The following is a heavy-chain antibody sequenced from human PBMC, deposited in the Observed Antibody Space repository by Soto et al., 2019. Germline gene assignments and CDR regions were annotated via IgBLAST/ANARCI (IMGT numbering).Heavy chain of an antibody. D-gene: IGHD3-3*01. CDR2: IKQDGSEK. V-gene: IGHV3-7*05. Sequence: EVQLVESGGGLVQPGGSLRLSCAASGFTFSSYWMSWVRQAPGKGLEWVANIKQDGSEKYYVDSVKGRFTISRDNAKNSLDLQMNSLRAEDTAVYYCARSSTPGYDCWSGYSYYYYGRDVWGQGTTVTVSS. CDR1: GFTFSSYW. CDR3: ARSSTPGYDCWSGYSYYYYGRDV. J-gene: IGHJ6*02.